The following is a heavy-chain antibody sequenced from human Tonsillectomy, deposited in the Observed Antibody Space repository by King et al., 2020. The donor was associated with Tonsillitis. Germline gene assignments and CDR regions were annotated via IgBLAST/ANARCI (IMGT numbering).Heavy chain of an antibody. CDR2: ISGSGGST. Sequence: DVQLVESGGGLVQPGGSLRLSCAASGFTFSSYAMSWVRQAPGKGLEWVSAISGSGGSTYYADSVKGRFTISRDNSKNTLYLQMNSLRAEDTAVYYCAKDRPKDIVVVPAAEIDYWGQGTLVTVSS. V-gene: IGHV3-23*04. J-gene: IGHJ4*02. D-gene: IGHD2-2*01. CDR1: GFTFSSYA. CDR3: AKDRPKDIVVVPAAEIDY.